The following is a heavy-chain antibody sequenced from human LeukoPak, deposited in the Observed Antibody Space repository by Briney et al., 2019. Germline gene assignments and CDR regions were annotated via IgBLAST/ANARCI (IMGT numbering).Heavy chain of an antibody. Sequence: PGGSLRLSCAASGFTFSSYSMNWVRQAPGKGLEWVSSISSSSSYIYYADSVKGRFTISRDNAKNSLYLQMNSLRAEDTAVYYCARDGSSWYPYYFDFWGQGTLVAVSS. CDR2: ISSSSSYI. CDR1: GFTFSSYS. J-gene: IGHJ4*02. V-gene: IGHV3-21*01. CDR3: ARDGSSWYPYYFDF. D-gene: IGHD6-13*01.